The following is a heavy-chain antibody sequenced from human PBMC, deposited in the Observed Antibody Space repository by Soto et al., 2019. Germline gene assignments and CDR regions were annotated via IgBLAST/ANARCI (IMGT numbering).Heavy chain of an antibody. V-gene: IGHV3-33*01. D-gene: IGHD4-17*01. CDR3: ARDDDYDDNGLDL. Sequence: QGQLVESGGGVVQPGRSLRLSCAASGFAFSNHGMHWVRQAPGKGLEWLAVIVREGSEKFYADSVKGRFTISRGNSKNTLYLEMSSLRAEDTAVYYCARDDDYDDNGLDLWGQGTLVTVSS. J-gene: IGHJ4*02. CDR2: IVREGSEK. CDR1: GFAFSNHG.